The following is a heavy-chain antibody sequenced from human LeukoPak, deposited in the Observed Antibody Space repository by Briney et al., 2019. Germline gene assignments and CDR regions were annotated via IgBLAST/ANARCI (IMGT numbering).Heavy chain of an antibody. CDR2: IHHSGST. J-gene: IGHJ6*02. CDR1: GDSISSNHW. CDR3: ARDRDYYDSSGYYYPHYGMDV. Sequence: PSGTLSLTCAVSGDSISSNHWWSWVRQPPGKGLEWIGEIHHSGSTNYNPSLKSRVTISVDTSKNQFSLKLSSVTAADTAVYYRARDRDYYDSSGYYYPHYGMDVWGQGTTVTVS. D-gene: IGHD3-22*01. V-gene: IGHV4-4*02.